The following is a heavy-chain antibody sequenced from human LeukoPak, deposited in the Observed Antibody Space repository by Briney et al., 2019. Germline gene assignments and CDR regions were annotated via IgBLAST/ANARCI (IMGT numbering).Heavy chain of an antibody. J-gene: IGHJ4*02. CDR3: AREHSGSYSQPLDYFDY. CDR1: GYTFTDYY. D-gene: IGHD1-26*01. V-gene: IGHV1-2*06. CDR2: VNPDTGGT. Sequence: ASVKVSCKASGYTFTDYYVHWVQQAPGQGLEWMGRVNPDTGGTNYAQKLQGRVTMTTDTSTSTAYMELRSLRSDDTAVYYCAREHSGSYSQPLDYFDYWGQGTLVTVSS.